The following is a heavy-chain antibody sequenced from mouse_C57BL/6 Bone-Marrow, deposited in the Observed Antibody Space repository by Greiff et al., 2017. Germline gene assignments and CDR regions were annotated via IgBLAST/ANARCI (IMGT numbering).Heavy chain of an antibody. D-gene: IGHD2-5*01. V-gene: IGHV1-64*01. CDR3: AYSNLRYYFDY. J-gene: IGHJ2*01. CDR2: IHPNSGST. CDR1: GYTFTSYW. Sequence: VQLQQPGAELVKPGASVKLSCKASGYTFTSYWMHWVKQRPGQGLEWIGMIHPNSGSTNYNEKFKSKATLTVDKSSSTAYMQLSSLTSEDSAVYYCAYSNLRYYFDYWGQGTTLTVSS.